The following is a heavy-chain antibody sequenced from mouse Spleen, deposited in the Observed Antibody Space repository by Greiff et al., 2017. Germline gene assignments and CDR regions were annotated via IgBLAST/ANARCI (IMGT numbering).Heavy chain of an antibody. Sequence: EVKLVESGGGLVQPGGSLKLSCAASGFTFSSYTMSWVRQTPEKRLEWVAYISNGGGSTYYPDTVKGRFTISRDNAKNTLYLQMSSLKSEDTAMYYCARQGSMITTAWFAYWGQGTLVTVSA. V-gene: IGHV5-12-2*01. CDR1: GFTFSSYT. J-gene: IGHJ3*01. D-gene: IGHD2-4*01. CDR2: ISNGGGST. CDR3: ARQGSMITTAWFAY.